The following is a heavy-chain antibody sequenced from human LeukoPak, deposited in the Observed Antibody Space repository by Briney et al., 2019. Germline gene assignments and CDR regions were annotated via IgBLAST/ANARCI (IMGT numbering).Heavy chain of an antibody. D-gene: IGHD3-22*01. CDR3: AKDLFDDSSGYGVDY. J-gene: IGHJ4*02. V-gene: IGHV3-23*01. CDR2: ISGSGGTT. CDR1: GFTSNNYA. Sequence: GGSLRLSCAASGFTSNNYAMSWVRQAPGKGLEWVSTISGSGGTTYYADSVKGRFTISRDNSKNTLYLQMNSLRAEDTAVYYCAKDLFDDSSGYGVDYWGQGTLVSVSS.